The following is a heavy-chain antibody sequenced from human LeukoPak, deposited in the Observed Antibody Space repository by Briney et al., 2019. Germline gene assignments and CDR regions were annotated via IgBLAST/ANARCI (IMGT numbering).Heavy chain of an antibody. J-gene: IGHJ6*02. CDR3: ARDPLRSGGGRGMDV. CDR2: INPNSGGT. D-gene: IGHD2-15*01. CDR1: GYTFTGYY. Sequence: ASVKVSCKASGYTFTGYYMHWVRQAPGQGLEWMGWINPNSGGTNYAQKFQGRVTMTRDTSISTAYMELSRLRSDDTAVYYCARDPLRSGGGRGMDVWGQGTTVTVSS. V-gene: IGHV1-2*02.